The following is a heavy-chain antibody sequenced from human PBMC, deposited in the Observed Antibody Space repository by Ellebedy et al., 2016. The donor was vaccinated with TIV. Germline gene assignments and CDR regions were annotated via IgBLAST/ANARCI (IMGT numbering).Heavy chain of an antibody. Sequence: GGSLRLXCAASGFTFRNYWMTWVRQAPGKGLEWVANIKQDGSEEYYVDSVKGRFTVSRDNAKNSLYLQMSSLRAEDTAVYYCARDPPDAGYSDAFDIWGQGTMVTVSS. CDR2: IKQDGSEE. CDR1: GFTFRNYW. CDR3: ARDPPDAGYSDAFDI. V-gene: IGHV3-7*01. D-gene: IGHD3-22*01. J-gene: IGHJ3*02.